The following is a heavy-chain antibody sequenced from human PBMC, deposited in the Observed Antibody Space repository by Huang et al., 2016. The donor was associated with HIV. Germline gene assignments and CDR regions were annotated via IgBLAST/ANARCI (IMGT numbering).Heavy chain of an antibody. CDR2: RSYDAKTK. CDR3: AKGGSAAAVLDF. D-gene: IGHD6-13*01. CDR1: GFTFSSYG. Sequence: QVQLVESGGGVVQPGRSLRISCAASGFTFSSYGMHWVRQAARKGLRCGAVRSYDAKTKYYADSVKGRFSISRDNSKTTVYLQLNSLRLEDTAVYYCAKGGSAAAVLDFWGQGTLVTVSS. V-gene: IGHV3-30*18. J-gene: IGHJ4*02.